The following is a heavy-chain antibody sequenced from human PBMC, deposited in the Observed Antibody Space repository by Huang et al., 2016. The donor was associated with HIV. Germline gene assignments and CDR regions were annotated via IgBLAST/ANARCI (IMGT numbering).Heavy chain of an antibody. D-gene: IGHD2-21*01. CDR3: AAGYDTYYDI. CDR2: FAPEHGET. CDR1: GYTLTALS. J-gene: IGHJ3*02. V-gene: IGHV1-24*01. Sequence: QVQLVQSGAEVKTPGASVKVSCKVSGYTLTALSIHWVRQGPGKGLEWMGGFAPEHGETIDGQNFQGRVTMTEDTSTDTAYMELHSLRPEDTAVYYCAAGYDTYYDIWGQGTMVSASS.